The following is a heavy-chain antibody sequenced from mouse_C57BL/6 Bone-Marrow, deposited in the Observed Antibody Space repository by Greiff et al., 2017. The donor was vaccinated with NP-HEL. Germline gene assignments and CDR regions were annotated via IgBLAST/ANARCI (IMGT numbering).Heavy chain of an antibody. D-gene: IGHD2-3*01. J-gene: IGHJ3*01. Sequence: QVQLQQSGAELVRPGTSVKLSCKASGYTFTSYWMHWVKQRPGQGLEWIGVIDPSDSYTNYNQKFKGKATLTVDTSSSTAYMQLSSLTSEDSAVYYCARGWLLRSWFAYWGQGTLVTVSA. CDR2: IDPSDSYT. CDR1: GYTFTSYW. CDR3: ARGWLLRSWFAY. V-gene: IGHV1-59*01.